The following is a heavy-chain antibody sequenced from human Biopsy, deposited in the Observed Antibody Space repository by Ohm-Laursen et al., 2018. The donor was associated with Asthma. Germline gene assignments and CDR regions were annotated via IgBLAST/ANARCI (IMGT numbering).Heavy chain of an antibody. CDR1: GFTLGDYW. CDR3: ARTFHFWSPYHAEHYQL. Sequence: GSLRLSCAASGFTLGDYWMSWVRQVPGKGLEWVANIKHDGSEKNHVDSLKGRFTISGDNAKNSLYLQMNSLRAEDTAVYYCARTFHFWSPYHAEHYQLWGQGTLVTVSS. J-gene: IGHJ1*01. V-gene: IGHV3-7*01. D-gene: IGHD3-3*02. CDR2: IKHDGSEK.